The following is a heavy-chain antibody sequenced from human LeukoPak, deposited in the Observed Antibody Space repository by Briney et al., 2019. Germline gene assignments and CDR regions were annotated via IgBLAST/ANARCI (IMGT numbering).Heavy chain of an antibody. J-gene: IGHJ4*02. CDR1: GGSISSYY. V-gene: IGHV4-59*01. Sequence: PSETLSLTCTVSGGSISSYYWSWIWQPPGKGLEWIGYIYYSGSTNYNPSLKSRVTISVDTSKNQFSLKLSSVTAADTAVYYCAREAVAGTCFDYWGQGTLVTVSS. CDR3: AREAVAGTCFDY. CDR2: IYYSGST. D-gene: IGHD6-19*01.